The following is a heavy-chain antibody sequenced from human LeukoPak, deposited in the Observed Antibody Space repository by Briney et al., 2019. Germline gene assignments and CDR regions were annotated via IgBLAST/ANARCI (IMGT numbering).Heavy chain of an antibody. D-gene: IGHD4-11*01. CDR3: AKEDYSNLVYFDY. V-gene: IGHV3-33*06. Sequence: PGGSLRLSCAASGFTFSSYGMHWVRQAPGKGLEWVAVIWYDGSNKYYADSVKGRFTISRDNSKNTLYLQMNSLRAEDTAVYYCAKEDYSNLVYFDYWGQGTLVTVSS. CDR2: IWYDGSNK. J-gene: IGHJ4*02. CDR1: GFTFSSYG.